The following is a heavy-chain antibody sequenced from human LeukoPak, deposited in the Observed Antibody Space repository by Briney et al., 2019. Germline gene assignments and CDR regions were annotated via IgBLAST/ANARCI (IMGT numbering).Heavy chain of an antibody. Sequence: SETLSLTCAVYGGSFSGYYWSGICQPPGKGLEWIGEINDGGRTNYNPSLKSRVTISGDSSMNQFSLKLSSVTAADTAVYYCARVPLHWQKPCDFWGQGTLVTVSS. V-gene: IGHV4-34*01. CDR1: GGSFSGYY. CDR3: ARVPLHWQKPCDF. D-gene: IGHD1-1*01. J-gene: IGHJ4*02. CDR2: INDGGRT.